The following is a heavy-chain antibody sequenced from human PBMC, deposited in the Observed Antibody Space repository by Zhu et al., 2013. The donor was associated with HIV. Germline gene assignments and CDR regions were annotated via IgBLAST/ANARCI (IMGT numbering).Heavy chain of an antibody. CDR1: GYSFVRFY. J-gene: IGHJ6*02. CDR2: INPQNGGT. Sequence: QSGADLKRPGASMNVSCTASGYSFVRFYVHWVRQVPGKRLEWMGWINPQNGGTLYGQNFRGRVALSRDMSTSTVSLQLFNLTSDDTALYYCARVLYYYDSSGYYYTYYYGMDVWGQGTTVTVSS. V-gene: IGHV1-2*02. D-gene: IGHD3-22*01. CDR3: ARVLYYYDSSGYYYTYYYGMDV.